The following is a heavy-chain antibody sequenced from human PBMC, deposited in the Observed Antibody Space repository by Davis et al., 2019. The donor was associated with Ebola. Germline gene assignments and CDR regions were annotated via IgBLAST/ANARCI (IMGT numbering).Heavy chain of an antibody. CDR2: IRYDGSNK. V-gene: IGHV3-30*02. D-gene: IGHD4-17*01. Sequence: GGSLRLSCAASGFTFSSYAMHWVRQAPGKGLEWVAFIRYDGSNKYYADSVKGRFTISRDTSKNTLYLQMNSLRAEDTALYYCAKDKVTTASFDYWGQGTLVTVSS. J-gene: IGHJ4*02. CDR3: AKDKVTTASFDY. CDR1: GFTFSSYA.